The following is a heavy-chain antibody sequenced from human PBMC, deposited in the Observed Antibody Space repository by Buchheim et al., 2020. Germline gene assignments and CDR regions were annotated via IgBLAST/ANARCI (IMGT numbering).Heavy chain of an antibody. J-gene: IGHJ4*02. Sequence: EVQLLESGGGLVQPGGSLRLSCAASRFTFSSFAMSWVRQAPGKGLEWVSTISGTGSSTWYGDSVKGRFTISRDNSKNPLYLQMNSLRAEDTALYYCAKVQYSSSPFFDYWGQGTL. CDR2: ISGTGSST. V-gene: IGHV3-23*01. CDR3: AKVQYSSSPFFDY. D-gene: IGHD6-6*01. CDR1: RFTFSSFA.